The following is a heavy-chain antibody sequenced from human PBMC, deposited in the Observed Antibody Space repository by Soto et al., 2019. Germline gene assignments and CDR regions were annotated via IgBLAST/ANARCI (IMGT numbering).Heavy chain of an antibody. Sequence: XGSLRLSCAVAEFNVMSYWMSWVRQAPGKGLDWVASIKEDGSEIYYLQSVRGRFTISRDSAGNALHLAMNYLSAEDTGVYFCARDIGFDYVNWGHGNLVTVSS. D-gene: IGHD3-16*01. CDR1: EFNVMSYW. CDR3: ARDIGFDYVN. CDR2: IKEDGSEI. V-gene: IGHV3-7*01. J-gene: IGHJ4*01.